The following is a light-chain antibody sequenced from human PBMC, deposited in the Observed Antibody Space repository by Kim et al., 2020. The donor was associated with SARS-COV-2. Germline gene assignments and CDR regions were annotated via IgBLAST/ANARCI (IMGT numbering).Light chain of an antibody. CDR2: GAS. CDR1: QSVSSN. CDR3: QQYNNWFMT. J-gene: IGKJ1*01. Sequence: ELVMTQSPATLSVSPGERATLSCRASQSVSSNLAWYQQKPGQAPRLLIYGASTRATGIPARFSGSGSGTEFTLTISSLQSEDFAVYYCQQYNNWFMTFGQGTKVGIK. V-gene: IGKV3-15*01.